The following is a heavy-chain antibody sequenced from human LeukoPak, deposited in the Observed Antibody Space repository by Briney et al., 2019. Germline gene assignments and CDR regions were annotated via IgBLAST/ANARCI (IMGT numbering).Heavy chain of an antibody. CDR3: ASGPIEYCSGGSCYGLLEN. V-gene: IGHV1-18*01. D-gene: IGHD2-15*01. CDR2: ISAYNGNT. CDR1: GYTFTSYG. Sequence: GASVKVSCKASGYTFTSYGISWVRQAPGQGLEWMGWISAYNGNTNYGQKLQGRVTMTTDTSTSTAYMELRSLRSDDTAMYYCASGPIEYCSGGSCYGLLENWGQGTLVTVSS. J-gene: IGHJ4*02.